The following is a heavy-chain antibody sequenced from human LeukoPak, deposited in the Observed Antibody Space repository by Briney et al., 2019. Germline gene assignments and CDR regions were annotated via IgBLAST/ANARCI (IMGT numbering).Heavy chain of an antibody. D-gene: IGHD3-22*01. CDR1: GFTVSSNY. CDR3: ARDKNYYDSSGYHNDAFDI. V-gene: IGHV3-53*01. J-gene: IGHJ3*02. Sequence: GGSLRLSCAASGFTVSSNYMSWVRQAPEKGLEWVSLIYSGGDTYYADSVKGRFTISRDNSKNTLYLQMNSLRAEDTAVYYCARDKNYYDSSGYHNDAFDIWGQGTMVTVSS. CDR2: IYSGGDT.